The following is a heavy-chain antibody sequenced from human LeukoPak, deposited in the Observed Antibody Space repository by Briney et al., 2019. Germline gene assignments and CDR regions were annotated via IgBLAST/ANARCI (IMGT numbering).Heavy chain of an antibody. D-gene: IGHD3-3*01. CDR3: ARGPLRSGYYRPNWFDP. CDR2: INNSGST. Sequence: KPSETLSLTCAVSGGSISSSNWWSWIRQPPGKGLEWIGEINNSGSTNYNPSLKSRVTISVDTSKNQFSLKLSSVTAADTAVYYCARGPLRSGYYRPNWFDPWGQGTLVTVSS. V-gene: IGHV4-4*02. CDR1: GGSISSSNW. J-gene: IGHJ5*02.